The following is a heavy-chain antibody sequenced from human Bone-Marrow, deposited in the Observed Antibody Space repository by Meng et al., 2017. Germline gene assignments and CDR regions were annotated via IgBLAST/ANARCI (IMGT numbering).Heavy chain of an antibody. Sequence: QGQLVLSWSDLKKPWDSVKVSCKASGYALTNYAINWLRQAPGQGLEWMGWIDTKTGNPTYAQGFRGRLVFSLDTSVSTTYLEISGLKADDTAVYYCTRDGYLDCSRTNFFDYWGQGTLVTVSS. CDR2: IDTKTGNP. D-gene: IGHD2-2*01. CDR1: GYALTNYA. V-gene: IGHV7-4-1*02. J-gene: IGHJ4*02. CDR3: TRDGYLDCSRTNFFDY.